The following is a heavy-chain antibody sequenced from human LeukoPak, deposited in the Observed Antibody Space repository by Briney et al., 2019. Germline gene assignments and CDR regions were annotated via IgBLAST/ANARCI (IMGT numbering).Heavy chain of an antibody. J-gene: IGHJ4*02. CDR1: GGSFSGYY. CDR3: ARGLGYCSSTSCYTKGMFDY. Sequence: PSETLSLTCAVYGGSFSGYYWSWIRQPPGKGLEWIGEINHSGSTNYNPSLKSRVTISVDTSKNQFSLKLSSVTAADTAVYYCARGLGYCSSTSCYTKGMFDYWGQGTLVTVSS. D-gene: IGHD2-2*02. CDR2: INHSGST. V-gene: IGHV4-34*01.